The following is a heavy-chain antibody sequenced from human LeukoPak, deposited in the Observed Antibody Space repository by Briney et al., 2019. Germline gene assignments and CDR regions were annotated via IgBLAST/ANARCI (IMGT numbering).Heavy chain of an antibody. J-gene: IGHJ6*02. D-gene: IGHD1-7*01. CDR2: IYYSGST. V-gene: IGHV4-59*12. Sequence: PSETLSLTCTVSGGSISSYYWSWIRQPPGKGLEWIGYIYYSGSTNYNPSLKSRVTISVDTSKNQFSLKLSSVTAADTAVYYCARADWNYGYYYYGMDVWGQGTTVTVSS. CDR3: ARADWNYGYYYYGMDV. CDR1: GGSISSYY.